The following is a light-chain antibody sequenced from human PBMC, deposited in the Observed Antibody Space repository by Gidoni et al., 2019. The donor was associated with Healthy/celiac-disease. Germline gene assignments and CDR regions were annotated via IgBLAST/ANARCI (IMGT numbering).Light chain of an antibody. CDR3: QQSYSTPQT. CDR2: AAS. Sequence: DIQMTQSPSSLSASVGDRVTIPARASQSISSYLDWYQQKPGKAPKLLIYAASSLQSGVPSRFGGSGSGTDFTLTSSSLQPEDFATYYCQQSYSTPQTFGQGTKVEIK. CDR1: QSISSY. J-gene: IGKJ1*01. V-gene: IGKV1-39*01.